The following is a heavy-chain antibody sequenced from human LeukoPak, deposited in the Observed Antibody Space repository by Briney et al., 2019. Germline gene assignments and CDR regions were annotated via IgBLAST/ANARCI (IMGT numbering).Heavy chain of an antibody. D-gene: IGHD6-13*01. CDR2: ISWNSGSI. CDR3: ARDKGRWQNDGFDL. J-gene: IGHJ3*01. V-gene: IGHV3-9*01. Sequence: PGRSLRLSCAASGFTFDDYAMHWVRQAPGKGLEWVSGISWNSGSIGYADSVKGRFTISRDNARNSLFLQMNSLRAGDTAVYYCARDKGRWQNDGFDLWGQGTMVTVSS. CDR1: GFTFDDYA.